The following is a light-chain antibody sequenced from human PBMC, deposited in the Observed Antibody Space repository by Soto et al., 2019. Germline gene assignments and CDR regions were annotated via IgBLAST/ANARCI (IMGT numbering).Light chain of an antibody. V-gene: IGKV3-15*01. J-gene: IGKJ1*01. CDR3: QQYNNGWT. Sequence: EIVMTQSPATLSVSPGERATLSCRASQSVSSNLAWYQQKPGQAPRLLIYGASTRATGIPAKFSGSGSGTEFTLTVSRLQSEDCAVYYCQQYNNGWTFGQGTKVEIK. CDR1: QSVSSN. CDR2: GAS.